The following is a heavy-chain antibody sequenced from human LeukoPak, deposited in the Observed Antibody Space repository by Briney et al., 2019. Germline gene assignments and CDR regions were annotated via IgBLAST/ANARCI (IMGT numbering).Heavy chain of an antibody. V-gene: IGHV1-18*01. CDR1: GYTFTSYG. J-gene: IGHJ5*02. D-gene: IGHD1-7*01. CDR3: ARGPVYNWNFPPDP. Sequence: ASVKVSCKASGYTFTSYGISWVRQAPGQGLEWMVWISAYNGNTNYAQKLQGRVTMTTDTSTSTAYMELRSLRSEDTAVYYCARGPVYNWNFPPDPWGQGTLVTVSS. CDR2: ISAYNGNT.